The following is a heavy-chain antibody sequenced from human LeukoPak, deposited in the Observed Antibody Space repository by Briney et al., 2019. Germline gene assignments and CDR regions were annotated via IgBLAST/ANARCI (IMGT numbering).Heavy chain of an antibody. J-gene: IGHJ3*02. CDR3: ARDPLNDSSGAPAFDI. V-gene: IGHV4-34*01. CDR2: IYYSGST. D-gene: IGHD3-22*01. CDR1: GGSFSGYY. Sequence: PSETLSLTCAVYGGSFSGYYWGWIRQPPGKGPEWIGSIYYSGSTYYNPSLKSRVTISVDTSKNQFSLKLSSVTAADTAVYYCARDPLNDSSGAPAFDIWGQGTMVTASS.